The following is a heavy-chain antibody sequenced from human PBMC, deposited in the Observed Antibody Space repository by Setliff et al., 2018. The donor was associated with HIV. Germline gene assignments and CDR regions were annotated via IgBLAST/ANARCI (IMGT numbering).Heavy chain of an antibody. Sequence: SEILSLTCTVSGGSISSYYWGWIRQPPGKGLEWIAIIHYNGRTYYDPSLKSRVTIFVDTSKTQFYLKLRSVTAADTAVYYCARHGPLSDWYFDLWGRGILVTVSS. CDR3: ARHGPLSDWYFDL. J-gene: IGHJ2*01. CDR2: IHYNGRT. CDR1: GGSISSYY. V-gene: IGHV4-39*01.